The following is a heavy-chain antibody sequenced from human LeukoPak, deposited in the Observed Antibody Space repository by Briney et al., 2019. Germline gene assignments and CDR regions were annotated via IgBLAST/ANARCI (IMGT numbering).Heavy chain of an antibody. V-gene: IGHV4-30-4*01. CDR2: IYYSGST. CDR1: GGSISSGDYY. D-gene: IGHD2-15*01. J-gene: IGHJ5*02. Sequence: SETLSLTCTVSGGSISSGDYYWRWIRQPPGRGVEWIGYIYYSGSTYYNPSLKSRVTISVDTSKNQFSLKLSSVTAADTAVYYCASQVVVAARGGWFDPWGQGPLVPVSS. CDR3: ASQVVVAARGGWFDP.